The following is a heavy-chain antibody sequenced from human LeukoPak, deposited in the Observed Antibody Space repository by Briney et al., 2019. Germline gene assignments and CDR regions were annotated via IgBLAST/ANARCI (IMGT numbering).Heavy chain of an antibody. V-gene: IGHV3-23*01. Sequence: PGGSLRLSCAASGFTFSSYAMSWVRQAPGKGLEWVSAISGSGGRTYYADSVKGRFTISRDNSKNTLYLQMNSLRAEDTAVYYCAKDGRIAVAAFEYFQLWGQGTLVTVSS. CDR1: GFTFSSYA. D-gene: IGHD6-19*01. CDR2: ISGSGGRT. CDR3: AKDGRIAVAAFEYFQL. J-gene: IGHJ1*01.